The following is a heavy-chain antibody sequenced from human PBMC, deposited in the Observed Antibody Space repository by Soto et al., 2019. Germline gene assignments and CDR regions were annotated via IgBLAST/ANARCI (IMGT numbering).Heavy chain of an antibody. V-gene: IGHV4-59*08. CDR1: GDSISSSY. CDR3: ASPKIAFYNWFDP. CDR2: IYYSGST. D-gene: IGHD3-3*02. Sequence: SETLSLTCSVSGDSISSSYWSWIRQPPGKGLEWIGYIYYSGSTNYNPSLKSRVSMSVDTSKNQFSLKLSSVTAADTAVYYCASPKIAFYNWFDPWGQGTLVTVSS. J-gene: IGHJ5*02.